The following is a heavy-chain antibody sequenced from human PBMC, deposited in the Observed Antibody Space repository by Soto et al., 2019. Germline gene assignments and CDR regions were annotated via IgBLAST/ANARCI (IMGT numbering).Heavy chain of an antibody. CDR3: ARGRYALGV. Sequence: GGSLRLSCAVSGFNVGDYEMNWVRQAPGKGLEWISMITSGGTVFYYADSVRGRFAISREDADNSLYLQLNSLRVDDTAIYYCARGRYALGVWGQGTTVTVSS. CDR1: GFNVGDYE. V-gene: IGHV3-48*03. D-gene: IGHD3-9*01. CDR2: ITSGGTVF. J-gene: IGHJ6*02.